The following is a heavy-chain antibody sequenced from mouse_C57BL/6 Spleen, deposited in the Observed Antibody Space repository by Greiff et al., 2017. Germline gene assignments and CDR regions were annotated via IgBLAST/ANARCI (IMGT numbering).Heavy chain of an antibody. J-gene: IGHJ4*01. CDR2: INPNNGGT. V-gene: IGHV1-18*01. Sequence: EVQLQQSGPELVKPGTSVKIPCKASGYAFTDYNMDWVKQSPGKSLEWIGEINPNNGGTIYNQKFKGKATLTVDKASSTAYMELRSLTSEDTAVYYCAMGAGSPGDYWGQGTSVTVSS. D-gene: IGHD1-1*01. CDR3: AMGAGSPGDY. CDR1: GYAFTDYN.